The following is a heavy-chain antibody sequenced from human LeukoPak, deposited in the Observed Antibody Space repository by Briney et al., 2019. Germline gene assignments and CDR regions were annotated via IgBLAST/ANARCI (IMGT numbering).Heavy chain of an antibody. CDR2: ISWDGGST. V-gene: IGHV3-43D*03. CDR3: AKDGRGYYGSGSYSPQNYYYYYYMDV. D-gene: IGHD3-10*01. Sequence: PGGSLRLSCAASGFTFDDYAMHWVRQAPGKGLEWVSLISWDGGSTYYADSVKGRFTISRDNSKNSLYLQMNSLRAEDTALYYCAKDGRGYYGSGSYSPQNYYYYYYMDVWGKGTTVTISS. J-gene: IGHJ6*03. CDR1: GFTFDDYA.